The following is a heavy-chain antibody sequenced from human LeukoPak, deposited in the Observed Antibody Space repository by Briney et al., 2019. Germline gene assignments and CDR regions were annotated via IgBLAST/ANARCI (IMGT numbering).Heavy chain of an antibody. Sequence: GGSLRLSCAVSGFTFNSYAMNWVRQAPGKGLEWVSSISSSSSYIYYADSVKGRFTISRDNAKNSLYLQMNSLRAEDTAVYYCARAPYYYDKAFDIWGQGTMVTVSS. D-gene: IGHD3-22*01. V-gene: IGHV3-21*01. J-gene: IGHJ3*02. CDR2: ISSSSSYI. CDR1: GFTFNSYA. CDR3: ARAPYYYDKAFDI.